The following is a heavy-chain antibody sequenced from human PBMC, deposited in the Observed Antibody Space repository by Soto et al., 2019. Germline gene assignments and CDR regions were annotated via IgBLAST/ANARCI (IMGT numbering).Heavy chain of an antibody. J-gene: IGHJ4*02. D-gene: IGHD6-13*01. CDR2: IYWDDDK. Sequence: ASDPTLVNPTQTLTLTCTFSGFPLSTSGVGVGWIRQPPGKALEWLALIYWDDDKRYSPSLKSRLTITKDTSKNQVVLTMTNMDPVDTATYYCAHVIAAAGMRPNFDYWGQGTLVTVSS. V-gene: IGHV2-5*02. CDR3: AHVIAAAGMRPNFDY. CDR1: GFPLSTSGVG.